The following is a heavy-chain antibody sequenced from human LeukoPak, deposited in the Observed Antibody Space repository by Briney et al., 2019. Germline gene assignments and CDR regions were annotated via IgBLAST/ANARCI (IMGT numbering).Heavy chain of an antibody. J-gene: IGHJ5*02. CDR2: IIPILGIA. V-gene: IGHV1-69*04. CDR3: ARDHYYDSSGYYPGGVNWFDP. CDR1: GGTFSSYA. D-gene: IGHD3-22*01. Sequence: SVKVSCKASGGTFSSYAISWVRQAPGQGLEWMGRIIPILGIANYAQKLQGRVTMTTDTSTSTAYMELRSLRSDDTAVYYCARDHYYDSSGYYPGGVNWFDPWGQGTLVTVSS.